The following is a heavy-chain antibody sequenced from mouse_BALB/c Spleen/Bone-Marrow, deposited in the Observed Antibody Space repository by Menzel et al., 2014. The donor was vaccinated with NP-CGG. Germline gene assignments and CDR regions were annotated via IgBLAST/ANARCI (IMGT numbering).Heavy chain of an antibody. J-gene: IGHJ3*01. Sequence: EVKLVESGGGLVQPGGSRKLSCAASGFTFSSFEMHWVRQAPEKGLEWVAYISSGSSTIYYADTVKGRFTISRDNPKNTLFLQMTSLRSEDTAMYYCARGGNYAWFAYWGQGTLVTVSA. CDR3: ARGGNYAWFAY. V-gene: IGHV5-17*02. CDR1: GFTFSSFE. D-gene: IGHD2-1*01. CDR2: ISSGSSTI.